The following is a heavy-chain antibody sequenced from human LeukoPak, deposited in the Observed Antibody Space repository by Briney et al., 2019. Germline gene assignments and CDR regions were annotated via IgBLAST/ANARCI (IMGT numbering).Heavy chain of an antibody. CDR1: GGSFSGYY. J-gene: IGHJ3*02. D-gene: IGHD6-13*01. CDR2: INHSGST. CDR3: ARAAWAAGDAFDI. Sequence: SETLSLTCAVYGGSFSGYYWSWIRQPPGEGLEWIGEINHSGSTNYNPSLKSRVTISVDTSKNQFSLKLSSVTAADTAVYYCARAAWAAGDAFDIWGQGTMVTVSS. V-gene: IGHV4-34*01.